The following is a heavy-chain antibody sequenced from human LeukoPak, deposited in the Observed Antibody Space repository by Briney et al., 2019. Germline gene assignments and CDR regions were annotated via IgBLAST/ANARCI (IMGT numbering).Heavy chain of an antibody. CDR2: IWYDGSNK. V-gene: IGHV3-33*01. D-gene: IGHD7-27*01. J-gene: IGHJ4*02. Sequence: GGSLRLSCAASEFTFSTYGMHWVRQAPGKGLEWVALIWYDGSNKYYADSVKGRFTISRDNSKNTLYLQMSSLTAEDTAVYYCARDIEEGRGDLRLGFDYWGQGTLVTVSS. CDR1: EFTFSTYG. CDR3: ARDIEEGRGDLRLGFDY.